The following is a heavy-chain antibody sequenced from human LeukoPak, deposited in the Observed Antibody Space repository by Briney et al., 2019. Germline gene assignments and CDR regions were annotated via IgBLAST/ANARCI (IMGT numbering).Heavy chain of an antibody. CDR2: IAYDGSNE. J-gene: IGHJ3*02. CDR1: GFTFSNYG. Sequence: GGSLRLSCAASGFTFSNYGMHWIRQAPGKGLEWVAVIAYDGSNEYYAEFVKGRFTISRDNSKNTLYLQMYSLRAEDTAVYFCAKDQGIAVAGTDDAFDIWGQGTRVTVSS. CDR3: AKDQGIAVAGTDDAFDI. D-gene: IGHD6-19*01. V-gene: IGHV3-30*18.